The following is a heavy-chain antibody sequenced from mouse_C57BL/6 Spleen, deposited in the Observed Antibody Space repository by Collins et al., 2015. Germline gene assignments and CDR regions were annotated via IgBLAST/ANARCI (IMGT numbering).Heavy chain of an antibody. V-gene: IGHV1-55*01. CDR3: ARRRISTTVVDY. CDR2: IYPGSGST. Sequence: QVQLQQPGAELVKPGASVKMSCKASGYTFTSYWITWVKQRPGQGLEWIGDIYPGSGSTNYNEKFKSKATLTVDTSSSTAYMQLSSLTSEDSAVYYCARRRISTTVVDYWGQGTTLTVSS. J-gene: IGHJ2*01. CDR1: GYTFTSYW. D-gene: IGHD1-1*01.